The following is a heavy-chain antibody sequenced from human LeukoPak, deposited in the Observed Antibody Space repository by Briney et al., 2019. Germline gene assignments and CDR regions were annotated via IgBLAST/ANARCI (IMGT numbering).Heavy chain of an antibody. D-gene: IGHD3-9*01. CDR3: ARVAPDFDWQQNWFDP. J-gene: IGHJ5*02. CDR2: IYYSGIT. CDR1: GGSISSSSYY. V-gene: IGHV4-39*07. Sequence: RASETLSLTCTVSGGSISSSSYYWGWIRQPPGKGLEWIGSIYYSGITYYNPSLKSRVTISVDTSKNQFSLKLSSVTAADTAVYYCARVAPDFDWQQNWFDPWGQGTLVTVSS.